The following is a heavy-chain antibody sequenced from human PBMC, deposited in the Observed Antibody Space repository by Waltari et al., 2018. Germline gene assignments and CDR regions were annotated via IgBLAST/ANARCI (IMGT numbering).Heavy chain of an antibody. D-gene: IGHD6-19*01. CDR1: GFTFSRYW. CDR3: ARVATKTYSSPVPGRPYYYGMDV. J-gene: IGHJ6*02. CDR2: INRDGSST. Sequence: EEQLVESGGGLAQPGESLRLSCAASGFTFSRYWMYWVRQAPGKGLGWVSRINRDGSSTTYADSVKGRFTISRDNAKNTLYVQMNRLRAEDTAVYYCARVATKTYSSPVPGRPYYYGMDVWGQGTTVTVSS. V-gene: IGHV3-74*01.